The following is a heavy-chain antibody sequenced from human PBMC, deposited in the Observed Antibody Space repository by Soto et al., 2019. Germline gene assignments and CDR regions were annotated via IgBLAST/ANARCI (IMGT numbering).Heavy chain of an antibody. Sequence: PGWYLRLSCAASGFTFSSFWMAWVRQAPGKGLEWVANINQDGSEKYYVDSMKGRFTISRDNAKNSLYLEMNSPRDEDTAVYYYATERELVVVAQTPIHYSGMDAWGQGTTATVYS. CDR3: ATERELVVVAQTPIHYSGMDA. V-gene: IGHV3-7*03. CDR1: GFTFSSFW. J-gene: IGHJ6*02. D-gene: IGHD2-15*01. CDR2: INQDGSEK.